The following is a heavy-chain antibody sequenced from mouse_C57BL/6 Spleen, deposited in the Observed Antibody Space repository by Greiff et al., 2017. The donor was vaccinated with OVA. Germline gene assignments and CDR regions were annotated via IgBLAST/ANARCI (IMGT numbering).Heavy chain of an antibody. D-gene: IGHD4-1*01. V-gene: IGHV5-9*01. J-gene: IGHJ2*01. CDR3: ARQEAGTGYFDY. CDR1: GFTFSSYT. Sequence: EVHLVESGGGLVKPGGSLKLSCAASGFTFSSYTMSWVRQTPEKRLEWVATISGGGGNTYYPDSVKGRFTISRDNAKNTLYLQMSSLRSEDTALYYCARQEAGTGYFDYWGQGTTLTVSS. CDR2: ISGGGGNT.